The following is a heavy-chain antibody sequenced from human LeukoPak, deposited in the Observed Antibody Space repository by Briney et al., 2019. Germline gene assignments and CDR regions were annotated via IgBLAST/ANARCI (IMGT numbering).Heavy chain of an antibody. J-gene: IGHJ4*02. Sequence: GGSLRLSCTASGFTLSSYAMSWVRQAPGEGLEWVSTISGSADNTNYAEAVKGRFTISRDNSKNTMYLQMNSLRAEDKAVYYCAKQGFGCWGQGTLVIVSS. V-gene: IGHV3-23*01. CDR1: GFTLSSYA. CDR2: ISGSADNT. CDR3: AKQGFGC.